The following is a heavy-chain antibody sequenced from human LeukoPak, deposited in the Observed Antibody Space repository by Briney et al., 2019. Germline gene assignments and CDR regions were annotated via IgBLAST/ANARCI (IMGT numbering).Heavy chain of an antibody. CDR1: GYTFTGYY. J-gene: IGHJ4*02. CDR2: INPNSGGT. CDR3: ARDTVNRGTTAQGY. D-gene: IGHD1-1*01. Sequence: GASVKVSCKASGYTFTGYYVHWVRQALGQGLEWMGRINPNSGGTNYAQKFQGRVTMTRDTSISTAYMELSRLRSDDTAVYYCARDTVNRGTTAQGYWGQGTLVTVSS. V-gene: IGHV1-2*06.